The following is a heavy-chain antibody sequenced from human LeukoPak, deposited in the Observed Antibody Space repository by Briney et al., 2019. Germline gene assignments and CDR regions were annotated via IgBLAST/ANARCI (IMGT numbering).Heavy chain of an antibody. Sequence: SETLSLTCTVSTGSITDFYWSWIRQPPGKGLEWIGRIFSSGSTNYSPSLKSRVTMSVDTSKSQISLKVNSVTAADTAVYYCARESYITPYLFDFWGQGAPVTVSS. D-gene: IGHD1-14*01. CDR2: IFSSGST. V-gene: IGHV4-4*07. CDR1: TGSITDFY. CDR3: ARESYITPYLFDF. J-gene: IGHJ5*01.